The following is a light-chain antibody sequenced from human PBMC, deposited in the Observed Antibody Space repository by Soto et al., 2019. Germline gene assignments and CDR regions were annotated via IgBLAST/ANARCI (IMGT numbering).Light chain of an antibody. CDR1: QSVSSN. CDR2: DAS. V-gene: IGKV3D-15*01. CDR3: QQLNNYVFT. J-gene: IGKJ3*01. Sequence: EILITQSPATLSVSPGERATLSCRASQSVSSNLAWYQQKPGQAPRLLIYDASNRDTGIPARFSGSGSGTDFTLTISSLEPEDFQTYYCQQLNNYVFTFGPGTKVDIK.